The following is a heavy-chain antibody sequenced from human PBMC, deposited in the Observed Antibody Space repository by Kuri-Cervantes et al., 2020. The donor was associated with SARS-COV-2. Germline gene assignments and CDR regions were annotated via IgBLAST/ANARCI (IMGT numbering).Heavy chain of an antibody. CDR2: ISGSSSTK. J-gene: IGHJ4*02. V-gene: IGHV3-48*02. Sequence: GESLKISCAASGFTYSSYSMNWVRQAPGEGLEWVSYISGSSSTKYYADSVKGRFTISRDNAKNSLYLQMNSLGDEDTAVYYCARDHGLGATGFDYWGQGTLVTVSS. CDR3: ARDHGLGATGFDY. CDR1: GFTYSSYS. D-gene: IGHD1-26*01.